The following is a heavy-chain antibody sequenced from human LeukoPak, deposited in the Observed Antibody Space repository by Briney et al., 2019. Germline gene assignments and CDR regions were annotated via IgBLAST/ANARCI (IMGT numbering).Heavy chain of an antibody. CDR3: ARRGGPRGDSSGYLG. CDR2: IYYSGST. CDR1: GGSISSSSYY. V-gene: IGHV4-39*07. J-gene: IGHJ4*02. D-gene: IGHD3-22*01. Sequence: PSETLSLTCTVSGGSISSSSYYWGWIRQPPGKGLEWIGSIYYSGSTYYNPSLKSRVTISVDTSKNQFSLKLSSVTAADTAVYYCARRGGPRGDSSGYLGWGQGTLVTVSS.